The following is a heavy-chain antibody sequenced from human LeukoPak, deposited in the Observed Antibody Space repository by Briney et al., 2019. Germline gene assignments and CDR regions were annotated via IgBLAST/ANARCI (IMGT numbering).Heavy chain of an antibody. D-gene: IGHD4-11*01. CDR1: GGSIGSYY. CDR3: ARGLEDYSNYEGNWFDP. Sequence: SETLSLTCTVSGGSIGSYYWSWIRQPPGKGLEWIGYIYYSGSTNYNPSLKSRVTISVDTSKNQFSLKLSSVTAADTAVYYCARGLEDYSNYEGNWFDPWGQGTLVTVSS. V-gene: IGHV4-59*01. J-gene: IGHJ5*02. CDR2: IYYSGST.